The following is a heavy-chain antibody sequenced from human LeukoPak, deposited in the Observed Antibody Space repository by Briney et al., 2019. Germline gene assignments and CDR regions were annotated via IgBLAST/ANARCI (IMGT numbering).Heavy chain of an antibody. J-gene: IGHJ4*02. D-gene: IGHD7-27*01. CDR1: GGSFSGYY. Sequence: SETLSLTCAVYGGSFSGYYWSWIRQPPGKGLEWIGEINHSGSTNYNPSLKSRVTISVDTSKNQFSLKLSSVTAADTAVYYCARVSGDFEPGFDYWGQGTLVTVSS. V-gene: IGHV4-34*01. CDR2: INHSGST. CDR3: ARVSGDFEPGFDY.